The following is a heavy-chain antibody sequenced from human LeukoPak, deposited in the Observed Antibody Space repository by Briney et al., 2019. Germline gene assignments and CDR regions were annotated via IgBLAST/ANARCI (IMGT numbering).Heavy chain of an antibody. J-gene: IGHJ4*02. CDR1: GFTFSNAW. V-gene: IGHV3-30-3*01. CDR2: ISYDGSNK. D-gene: IGHD5/OR15-5a*01. Sequence: PGGSLRLSCAASGFTFSNAWMSWVRQAPGKGLEWVAVISYDGSNKYYADSVKGRFTISRDNSKNTLYLQMNSLRAEDTAVYYCARDSIVYYFDYWGQGTLVTVSS. CDR3: ARDSIVYYFDY.